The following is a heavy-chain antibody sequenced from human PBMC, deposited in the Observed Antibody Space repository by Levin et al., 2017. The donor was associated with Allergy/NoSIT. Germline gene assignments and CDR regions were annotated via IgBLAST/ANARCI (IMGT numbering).Heavy chain of an antibody. CDR3: ARGRGYGSIGFDY. Sequence: SQTLSLTCAVYGGSFSGYYWSWIRQPPGKGLEWIWEINHSGSTNYNPSLKSRVTISVDTSKNQFSLKLSSVTAADTAVYYCARGRGYGSIGFDYWGQGTLVTVSS. V-gene: IGHV4-34*01. J-gene: IGHJ4*02. CDR2: INHSGST. D-gene: IGHD3-10*01. CDR1: GGSFSGYY.